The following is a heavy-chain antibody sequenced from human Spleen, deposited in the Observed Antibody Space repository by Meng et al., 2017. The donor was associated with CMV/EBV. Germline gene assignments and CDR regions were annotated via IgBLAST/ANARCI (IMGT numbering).Heavy chain of an antibody. CDR1: GFTFSSYG. V-gene: IGHV3-30*02. CDR2: IRYDGSNK. Sequence: GGSLRLSCAASGFTFSSYGMHWIRQAPGKGLEWVAFIRYDGSNKYYADSVKGRFTISRDNSKNTLYLQMNSLKTEDTAMYYCTTDSGWLVTWGQGTLVTVSS. J-gene: IGHJ5*02. D-gene: IGHD6-19*01. CDR3: TTDSGWLVT.